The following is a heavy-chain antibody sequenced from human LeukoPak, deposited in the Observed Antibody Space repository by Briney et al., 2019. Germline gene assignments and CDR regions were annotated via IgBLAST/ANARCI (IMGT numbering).Heavy chain of an antibody. V-gene: IGHV3-21*01. CDR3: AELGITMIGGV. J-gene: IGHJ6*04. CDR2: ITTGGSHI. Sequence: GGSLRLFCAASGFIFSTYSMTWVRQAPGKGLEWVSSITTGGSHIYYADSLKGRFTISRDNAKNSLYLQMNSVRAEGTAVYYCAELGITMIGGVWGKGTTVTISS. D-gene: IGHD3-10*02. CDR1: GFIFSTYS.